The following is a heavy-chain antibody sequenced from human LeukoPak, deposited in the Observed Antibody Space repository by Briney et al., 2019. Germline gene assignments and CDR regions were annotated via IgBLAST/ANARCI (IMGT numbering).Heavy chain of an antibody. J-gene: IGHJ3*02. D-gene: IGHD1-26*01. CDR1: GFTFSTYC. CDR3: ARAGVGGAFDS. CDR2: INSDVSGT. Sequence: GGSLRLSCAASGFTFSTYCMQWARQVPGKGLVWDSHINSDVSGTSYADSVKGRFTISRDNAKNTLYLQMNSLRAEDTAVYYCARAGVGGAFDSWGQGTMVTVSS. V-gene: IGHV3-74*01.